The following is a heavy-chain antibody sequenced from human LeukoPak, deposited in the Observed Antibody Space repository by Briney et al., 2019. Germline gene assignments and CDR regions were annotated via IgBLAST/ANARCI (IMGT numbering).Heavy chain of an antibody. CDR1: GYTFTSYG. V-gene: IGHV1-18*01. Sequence: GASVKVSCKASGYTFTSYGISWARQAPGQGLEWMGWISAYNGNTNYAQKLQGRVTMTTDTSTSTAYMELRSLRSDDTAVYYCARYNGYCSGGSCYSLDYWGQGTLVTVSS. CDR3: ARYNGYCSGGSCYSLDY. D-gene: IGHD2-15*01. CDR2: ISAYNGNT. J-gene: IGHJ4*02.